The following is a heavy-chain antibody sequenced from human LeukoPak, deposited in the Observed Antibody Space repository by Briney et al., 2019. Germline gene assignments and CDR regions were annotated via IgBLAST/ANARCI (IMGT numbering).Heavy chain of an antibody. D-gene: IGHD6-6*01. CDR2: ISAYIGNT. CDR1: GYTFTSYG. V-gene: IGHV1-18*01. J-gene: IGHJ4*02. Sequence: GASVKVSCKASGYTFTSYGISWVRQAPGQGLEWMGWISAYIGNTNYAQKLQGRVTMTTDTSTSTAYMELRSLRSDDTAVYYCASSARPDFVVGLFYWGQGTLVTVPS. CDR3: ASSARPDFVVGLFY.